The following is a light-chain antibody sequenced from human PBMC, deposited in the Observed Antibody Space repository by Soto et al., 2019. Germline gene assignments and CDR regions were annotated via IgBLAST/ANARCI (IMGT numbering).Light chain of an antibody. CDR3: QQYGRSPRIT. CDR1: ERLSSVY. J-gene: IGKJ5*01. CDR2: GAS. V-gene: IGKV3-20*01. Sequence: EIVLTHSPGTLSLYPWEIATLSCRASERLSSVYLAWYQQRPVQPPRLLIYGASNRATGIPDRFSGSGSGTDFTLIINRLEPEDVAIYYCQQYGRSPRITFGQGTRLEIK.